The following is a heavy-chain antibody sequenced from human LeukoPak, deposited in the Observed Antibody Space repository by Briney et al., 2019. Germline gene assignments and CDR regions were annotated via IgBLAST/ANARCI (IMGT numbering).Heavy chain of an antibody. CDR2: ISGSGGST. D-gene: IGHD6-13*01. J-gene: IGHJ6*03. V-gene: IGHV3-23*01. Sequence: GGSLRLSCAASGFTFSSYAMSWVRQAPGKGLEWVSAISGSGGSTYYADSVKGRFTISRDNSKNTLYLQMNSLRAEDTAVYYCAKPLYSSSWSDYYYYMDVWGKGTTVTVSS. CDR1: GFTFSSYA. CDR3: AKPLYSSSWSDYYYYMDV.